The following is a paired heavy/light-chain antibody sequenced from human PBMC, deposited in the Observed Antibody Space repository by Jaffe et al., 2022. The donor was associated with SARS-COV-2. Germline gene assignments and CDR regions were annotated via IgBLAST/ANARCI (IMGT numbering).Heavy chain of an antibody. Sequence: EVQLVESGGGLVQPGGSLRLSCTASGFIFSSYSMNWVRQAPGKGLEWVSYIDSSSTSIYYADSVKGRFTISRDNAKNSLYLQMNSLRAEDTAVYYCTAFASGTYVYWGQGTLVTVSS. V-gene: IGHV3-48*01. CDR3: TAFASGTYVY. CDR1: GFIFSSYS. J-gene: IGHJ4*02. D-gene: IGHD1-26*01. CDR2: IDSSSTSI.
Light chain of an antibody. J-gene: IGKJ2*01. CDR3: MQATHFHT. V-gene: IGKV2-24*01. CDR1: QSLVHSDGNTY. Sequence: DIVMTQTPLSSPVTLGQPASISCRSSQSLVHSDGNTYLSWLQQRPGQPPRLLIYKISNRFSGVPDRFSGSGAGTDFTLKISKVEAEDVGVYYCMQATHFHTFGQGTKLEIK. CDR2: KIS.